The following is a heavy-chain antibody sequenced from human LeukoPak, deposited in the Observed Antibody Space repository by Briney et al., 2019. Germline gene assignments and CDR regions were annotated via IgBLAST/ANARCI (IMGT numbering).Heavy chain of an antibody. V-gene: IGHV4-34*01. Sequence: PSETPSLTCAVYGGSFSGYYWSWIRQPPGKGLEWIGEINHSGSTNYNPSLKSRVTISVDTSKNQFSLKLSSVTAADTAVYYCARHVRVYYYYYMDVWGKGTTVTISS. CDR1: GGSFSGYY. CDR3: ARHVRVYYYYYMDV. CDR2: INHSGST. J-gene: IGHJ6*03.